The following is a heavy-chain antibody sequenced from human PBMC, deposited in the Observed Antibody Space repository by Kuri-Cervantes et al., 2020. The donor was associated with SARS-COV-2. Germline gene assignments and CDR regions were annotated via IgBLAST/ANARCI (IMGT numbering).Heavy chain of an antibody. CDR1: GGSISSGDYY. CDR3: ARVYCSGGSCYFDY. D-gene: IGHD2-15*01. Sequence: LRLSCTVSGGSISSGDYYWSWIRQPPGKGLEWIGYIYYSGSTYYNPSLKSRVTISVDTSKNQFSLKLSSVTAADTAVYYCARVYCSGGSCYFDYWGQGTLVTVSS. J-gene: IGHJ4*02. CDR2: IYYSGST. V-gene: IGHV4-30-4*01.